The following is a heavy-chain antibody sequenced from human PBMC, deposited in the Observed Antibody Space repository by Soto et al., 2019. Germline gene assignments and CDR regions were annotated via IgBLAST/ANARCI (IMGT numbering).Heavy chain of an antibody. J-gene: IGHJ4*02. V-gene: IGHV4-39*01. D-gene: IGHD3-22*01. CDR2: VHYSGST. CDR3: ARQHYYDSSGYYTWN. CDR1: GGSIRSNIYY. Sequence: SETLSLTCSVSGGSIRSNIYYWGWIRQPPGKGLEWIATVHYSGSTYYTTSLKNRETKSADTSNKQFTLRLKSVTAAYTAVYYCARQHYYDSSGYYTWNWGQGTLVTVS.